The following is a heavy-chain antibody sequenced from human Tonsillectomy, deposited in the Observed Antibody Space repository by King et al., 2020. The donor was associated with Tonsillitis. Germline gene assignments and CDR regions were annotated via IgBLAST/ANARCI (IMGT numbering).Heavy chain of an antibody. CDR3: AGDPYYYYDSSGYYEGSYFDY. J-gene: IGHJ4*02. CDR2: INPNSGGP. V-gene: IGHV1-2*02. Sequence: VQLVESGAEVKKPGASVKVSCKASGYTFTGYYMHWVRQAPGQGLEWMGWINPNSGGPNYAKNFQGRVTMTRDTSISTAYMELSRLRSDDTAVYYCAGDPYYYYDSSGYYEGSYFDYWGQGTLVIVSS. CDR1: GYTFTGYY. D-gene: IGHD3-22*01.